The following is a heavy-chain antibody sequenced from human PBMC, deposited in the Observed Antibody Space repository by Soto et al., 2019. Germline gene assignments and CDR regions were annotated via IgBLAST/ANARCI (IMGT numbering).Heavy chain of an antibody. J-gene: IGHJ4*02. CDR2: ITSSGTT. V-gene: IGHV3-23*01. D-gene: IGHD5-12*01. CDR1: QSAFRSYG. Sequence: GGSLRLSCAASQSAFRSYGMSWVRQAPGKGLEWVSCITSSGTTYYADSVKGRFTISRDRSKNTLFLQMNSLRAEDTAIYYCATRAIYTVATDNWGQGTVVTVSS. CDR3: ATRAIYTVATDN.